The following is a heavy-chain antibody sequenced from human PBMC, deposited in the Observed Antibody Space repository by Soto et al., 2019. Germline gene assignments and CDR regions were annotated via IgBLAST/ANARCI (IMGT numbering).Heavy chain of an antibody. CDR2: IWYDGSNK. Sequence: GGSLRLSCAASGFTFSSYGMHWVRQAPGKGLEWVAVIWYDGSNKYYADSVKGRFTISRDNSKNTLYLQMNSLRAEDTAVYYCARIVDQLQLYGGDYWGQGTLVTVSS. CDR3: ARIVDQLQLYGGDY. CDR1: GFTFSSYG. V-gene: IGHV3-33*01. J-gene: IGHJ4*02. D-gene: IGHD2-2*01.